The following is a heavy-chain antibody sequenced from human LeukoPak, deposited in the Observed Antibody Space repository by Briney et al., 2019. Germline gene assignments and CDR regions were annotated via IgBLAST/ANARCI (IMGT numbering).Heavy chain of an antibody. CDR3: AKDVKGGFTFGGADY. CDR2: ISGSGGST. CDR1: GFTFSSYA. Sequence: GGSLRLSCAASGFTFSSYAMSWVRQAPGKGPEWVSAISGSGGSTYYADSVKGRFTISRDNSKNTLYLQMNSLRAEDTAVYYCAKDVKGGFTFGGADYWGQGTLVTVSS. D-gene: IGHD3-16*01. V-gene: IGHV3-23*01. J-gene: IGHJ4*02.